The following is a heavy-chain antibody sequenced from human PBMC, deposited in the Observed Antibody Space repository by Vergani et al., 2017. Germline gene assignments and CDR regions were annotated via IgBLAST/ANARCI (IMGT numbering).Heavy chain of an antibody. Sequence: QVQLEESGPGLVKPSETLSLTCTVSGGPFNTYYWSWIRQSPGQGLEWIGYIYSTGSTNYNPSLNSRVTMSVDTSKNQFSLKLRSVTAADTAVYFCARVMYRDEASTGYRLEGIDIWGQGTTVTISS. V-gene: IGHV4-59*13. J-gene: IGHJ6*02. D-gene: IGHD3-9*01. CDR3: ARVMYRDEASTGYRLEGIDI. CDR1: GGPFNTYY. CDR2: IYSTGST.